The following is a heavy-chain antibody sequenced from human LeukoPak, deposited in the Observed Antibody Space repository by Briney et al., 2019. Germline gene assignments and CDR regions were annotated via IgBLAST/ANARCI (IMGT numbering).Heavy chain of an antibody. V-gene: IGHV4-4*02. CDR1: GGSISSSNW. CDR2: IYHSGST. J-gene: IGHJ2*01. Sequence: PSGTLSLTCAVSGGSISSSNWWSWVRQPPGKGLEWIGEIYHSGSTNYNPSLKSRVTISVDKSKNQFSLKLSSVTAADTAVYYCARDRDGDYRYFDLWGRGTLVTVSS. CDR3: ARDRDGDYRYFDL. D-gene: IGHD4-17*01.